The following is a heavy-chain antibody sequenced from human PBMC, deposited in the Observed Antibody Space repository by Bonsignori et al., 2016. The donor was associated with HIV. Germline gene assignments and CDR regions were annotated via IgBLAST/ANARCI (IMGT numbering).Heavy chain of an antibody. Sequence: GGSLRLSCAASGFTFSSYAMHWVRQAPGKGLEWVAVISYDGSNKYYADSVKGRFTISRDNSKNTLYLQMNSLRAEDTAVYYCARDSRRGNDFWSGYIYWYFDLWGRGTLVTVSS. V-gene: IGHV3-30-3*01. CDR1: GFTFSSYA. CDR3: ARDSRRGNDFWSGYIYWYFDL. D-gene: IGHD3-3*01. CDR2: ISYDGSNK. J-gene: IGHJ2*01.